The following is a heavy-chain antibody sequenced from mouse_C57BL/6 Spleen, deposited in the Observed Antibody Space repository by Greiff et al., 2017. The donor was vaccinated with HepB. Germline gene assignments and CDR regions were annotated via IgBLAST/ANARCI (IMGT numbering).Heavy chain of an antibody. J-gene: IGHJ2*01. D-gene: IGHD2-3*01. CDR3: ARDDVHFDY. Sequence: QVQLQQPGAELVRPGTSVKLSCKASGYTFTSYWMHWVKQRPGQGLEWIGVIDPSDSYTNYNQKFKGKATLTVDTSSSTAYMQLSSLTSEDSAVYYCARDDVHFDYWGQGTTLTVSS. CDR1: GYTFTSYW. V-gene: IGHV1-59*01. CDR2: IDPSDSYT.